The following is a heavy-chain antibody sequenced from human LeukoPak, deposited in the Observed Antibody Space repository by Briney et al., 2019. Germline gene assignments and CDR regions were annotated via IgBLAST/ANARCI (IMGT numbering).Heavy chain of an antibody. V-gene: IGHV4-59*01. CDR2: IYCSGST. CDR3: ARTGSTVTMLYPFDH. D-gene: IGHD4-17*01. Sequence: PSETLSLTCTVSGGSIRSYYWSWIPQPPGKGLEWIGYIYCSGSTNYNPSLKSRVSISVDTSKNQFSLKLSSVTAADTAVYYCARTGSTVTMLYPFDHWGQGTLVTVSS. J-gene: IGHJ4*02. CDR1: GGSIRSYY.